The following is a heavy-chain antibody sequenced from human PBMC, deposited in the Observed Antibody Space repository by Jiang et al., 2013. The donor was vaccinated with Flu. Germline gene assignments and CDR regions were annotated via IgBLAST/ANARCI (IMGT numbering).Heavy chain of an antibody. CDR3: ARGDFPLDY. D-gene: IGHD3-16*02. CDR1: GFTFGNHE. Sequence: QLVESGGGLGQPGGSLRLTCAASGFTFGNHEMNWVRQAPGKGLEWLSYISKSASVTFYADSVKGRFLISRDNAKNSLHLQMNGLRADDTAVYYCARGDFPLDYWGQGTLVTVSS. CDR2: ISKSASVT. V-gene: IGHV3-48*03. J-gene: IGHJ4*02.